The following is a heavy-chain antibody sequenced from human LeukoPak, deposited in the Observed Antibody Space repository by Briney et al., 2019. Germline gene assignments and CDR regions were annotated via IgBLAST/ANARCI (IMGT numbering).Heavy chain of an antibody. D-gene: IGHD3-3*01. J-gene: IGHJ6*03. CDR2: IYYSGST. CDR3: ARVLRFLEWPYYYYYMDV. CDR1: GGSISSYY. Sequence: ASETLSLTCTVSGGSISSYYWSWIRQPPGEGLEWIGYIYYSGSTNYNPSLKSRVTISVDTSKNQFSLKLSSVTAADTAVYYCARVLRFLEWPYYYYYMDVWGRGTTVTVSS. V-gene: IGHV4-59*01.